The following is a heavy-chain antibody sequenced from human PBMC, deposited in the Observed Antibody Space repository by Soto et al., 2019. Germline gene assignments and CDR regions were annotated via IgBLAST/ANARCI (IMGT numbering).Heavy chain of an antibody. CDR2: IYYSGST. J-gene: IGHJ4*02. V-gene: IGHV4-59*01. Sequence: PSETLSLTCTVSGGSISSYYWSWIRQPPGKGLEWIGYIYYSGSTNYNPSLKSRVTISVDTSKNQFSLKLSSVTAADTAVCYCARGQPLYYDSSGYFDYWGQGTLVTSPQ. CDR1: GGSISSYY. D-gene: IGHD3-22*01. CDR3: ARGQPLYYDSSGYFDY.